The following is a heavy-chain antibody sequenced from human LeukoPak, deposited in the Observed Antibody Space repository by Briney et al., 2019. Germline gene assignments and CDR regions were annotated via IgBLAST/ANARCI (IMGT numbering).Heavy chain of an antibody. CDR1: GFTFTLSDYY. Sequence: PGGSLRLSCAASGFTFTLSDYYMSWIRQAPGKGLEWVSFISSTGSTKYYADSVRGRFTISRDNAKNSLYLQMNSLRAEDTAVYYCARDMYYGSGTPMQYGMDVWGQGTTVTVSS. CDR3: ARDMYYGSGTPMQYGMDV. V-gene: IGHV3-11*01. D-gene: IGHD3-10*01. CDR2: ISSTGSTK. J-gene: IGHJ6*02.